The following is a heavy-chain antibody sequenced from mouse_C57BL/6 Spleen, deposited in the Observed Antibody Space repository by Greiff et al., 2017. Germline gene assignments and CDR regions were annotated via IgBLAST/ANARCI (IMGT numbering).Heavy chain of an antibody. J-gene: IGHJ4*01. CDR2: IHPSSGST. CDR3: ARSSKGYAMDY. V-gene: IGHV1-64*01. Sequence: QVQLQQPGAELVKPGASVKLSCKASGYTFTSYWMHWVKQRPGQGLEWIGMIHPSSGSTNYNEKFKGKATLTVDTSSSTAYMQLSSLTSEDSAVYYCARSSKGYAMDYWGQGTSVTVSS. CDR1: GYTFTSYW. D-gene: IGHD1-3*01.